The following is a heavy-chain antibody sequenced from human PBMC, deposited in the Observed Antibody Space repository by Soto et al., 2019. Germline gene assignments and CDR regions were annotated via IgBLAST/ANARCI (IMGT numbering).Heavy chain of an antibody. V-gene: IGHV3-20*04. CDR2: ISRNGGST. CDR1: GSTFDDNG. J-gene: IGHJ5*02. CDR3: ARSVGATNWFDP. D-gene: IGHD1-26*01. Sequence: EVQLVESGGGVVRPGGSLRLSCAASGSTFDDNGMSWVRQAPGKGLEWVSGISRNGGSTGYADSVKGRFTISRDNAKNSLYLQMNSLGAEDTALYYCARSVGATNWFDPWGQGTLVTVSS.